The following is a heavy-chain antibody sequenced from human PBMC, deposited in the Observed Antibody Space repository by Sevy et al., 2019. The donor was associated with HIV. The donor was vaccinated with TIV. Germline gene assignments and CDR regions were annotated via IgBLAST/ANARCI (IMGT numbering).Heavy chain of an antibody. J-gene: IGHJ5*02. Sequence: GGSLRLSCAASGFTFNDYNLSWIRQAPGNGLEWVSYISTSTSTTTIYYADSVKGRFTISRDNAKNSIYLQMNSLRVDDTAVYYCARAAGWFDAWGQGTLVTVSS. V-gene: IGHV3-11*01. CDR3: ARAAGWFDA. CDR2: ISTSTSTTTI. CDR1: GFTFNDYN.